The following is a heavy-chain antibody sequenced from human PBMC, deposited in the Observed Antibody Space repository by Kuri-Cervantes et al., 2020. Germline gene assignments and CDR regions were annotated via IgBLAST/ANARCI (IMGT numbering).Heavy chain of an antibody. D-gene: IGHD5-24*01. CDR3: ARLRRDGYNSDY. CDR1: GGSISSGDYY. CDR2: IYYSGST. Sequence: SETLSLTCTVSGGSISSGDYYWSWIRQPPGKGLEWIGYIYYSGSTYYNPSLKSRVTISVDTSKNQFSLKLSSVTAADTAVYYCARLRRDGYNSDYWGQGTLVTVSS. V-gene: IGHV4-30-4*01. J-gene: IGHJ4*02.